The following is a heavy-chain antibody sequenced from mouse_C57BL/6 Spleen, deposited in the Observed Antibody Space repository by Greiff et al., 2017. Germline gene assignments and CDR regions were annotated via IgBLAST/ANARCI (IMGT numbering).Heavy chain of an antibody. Sequence: QVQLQQSGPELVKPGASVKISCKASGYAFSSSWMNWVKQRPGKGLEWIGRIYPGDGDTNYNGKFKGKATLTAGKSSSTAYMQLSSLTSEDSAVYFCARDYYGNAMDYWGQGTSVTVSS. D-gene: IGHD1-1*01. CDR1: GYAFSSSW. V-gene: IGHV1-82*01. CDR3: ARDYYGNAMDY. CDR2: IYPGDGDT. J-gene: IGHJ4*01.